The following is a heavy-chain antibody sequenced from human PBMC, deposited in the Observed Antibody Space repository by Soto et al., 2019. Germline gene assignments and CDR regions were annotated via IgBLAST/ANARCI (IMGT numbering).Heavy chain of an antibody. V-gene: IGHV1-69*01. CDR2: IIPIFGTA. D-gene: IGHD1-7*01. J-gene: IGHJ6*02. Sequence: QVQLVQSGAEVKKPGSSVKVSCKASGGTFSSYAISWVRQAPGQGLEWMGGIIPIFGTANYAQKFQGRVTITAAESTSTAYMELSSLRSEDTAVYYCARPGTGTTGPNYYYGMDVWGQGTTVTVSS. CDR1: GGTFSSYA. CDR3: ARPGTGTTGPNYYYGMDV.